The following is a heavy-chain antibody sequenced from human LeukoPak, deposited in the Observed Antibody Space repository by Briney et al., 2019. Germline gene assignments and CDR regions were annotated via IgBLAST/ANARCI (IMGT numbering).Heavy chain of an antibody. CDR1: GFTFSSYA. CDR2: ISGSGGST. Sequence: PGGSLRLSCAASGFTFSSYAMSWVRQAPGKGLEWVSAISGSGGSTYYADSVKGRFTISRDSSKNTLYLQMNSLRAEDTAVYYCAKDHTIFGVVIPGYYFDYWGQGTLVTVSS. J-gene: IGHJ4*02. CDR3: AKDHTIFGVVIPGYYFDY. D-gene: IGHD3-3*01. V-gene: IGHV3-23*01.